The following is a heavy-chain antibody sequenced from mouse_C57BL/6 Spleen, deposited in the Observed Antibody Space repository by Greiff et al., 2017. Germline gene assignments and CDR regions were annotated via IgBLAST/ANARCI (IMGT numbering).Heavy chain of an antibody. J-gene: IGHJ4*01. CDR2: IRLKSDNYAT. CDR3: TGSFIYYGNYDAMDY. Sequence: EVKLVESGGGLVQPGGSMKLSCVAYGFTFSNYWMNWVRQSPEKGLEWVAQIRLKSDNYATHYAESVKGRFTISRDDSKSSVYLQMNNLRAEDTGIYYCTGSFIYYGNYDAMDYWGQGTSVTVSS. V-gene: IGHV6-3*01. D-gene: IGHD2-1*01. CDR1: GFTFSNYW.